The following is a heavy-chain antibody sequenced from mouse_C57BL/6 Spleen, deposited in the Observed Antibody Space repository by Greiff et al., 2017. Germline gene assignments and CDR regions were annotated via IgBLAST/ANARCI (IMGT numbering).Heavy chain of an antibody. D-gene: IGHD1-1*01. Sequence: VQLQQSGAELVRPGSSVKLSCKASGYTFTSYWMHWVKQRPIQGLEWIGNIDPSDSETHYNQKFKDKATLTVDKSSSTAYMQLRSLTSEDSAVYYCARSSYGSRWYYFDYWGKGTTLTVSS. CDR1: GYTFTSYW. J-gene: IGHJ2*01. V-gene: IGHV1-52*01. CDR3: ARSSYGSRWYYFDY. CDR2: IDPSDSET.